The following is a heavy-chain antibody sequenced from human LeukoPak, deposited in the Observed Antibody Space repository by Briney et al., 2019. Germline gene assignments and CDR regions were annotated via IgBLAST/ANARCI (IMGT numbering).Heavy chain of an antibody. V-gene: IGHV1-69*04. Sequence: GASVKVSCKASGYTFNSYDINWVRQATGQGLEWMGRIIPILGIANYAQKFQGRVTITADKSTSTAYMELSSLRSEDTAVYYCARERELGPIAAPDYWGQGTLVTVSS. D-gene: IGHD6-13*01. CDR1: GYTFNSYD. CDR2: IIPILGIA. J-gene: IGHJ4*02. CDR3: ARERELGPIAAPDY.